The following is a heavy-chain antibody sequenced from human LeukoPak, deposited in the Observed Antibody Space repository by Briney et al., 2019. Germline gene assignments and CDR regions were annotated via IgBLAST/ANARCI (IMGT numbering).Heavy chain of an antibody. J-gene: IGHJ4*02. D-gene: IGHD3-22*01. CDR3: ARHWTITYYYDSSGYSN. CDR2: IYYSGST. CDR1: GGSISSYY. Sequence: SETLSLTCTVSGGSISSYYWGWIRRPPGKGLEWIGSIYYSGSTYYNPSLKSRVTISVDTSKNQFSLKLSSVTAADTAVYYCARHWTITYYYDSSGYSNWGQGTLVTVSS. V-gene: IGHV4-39*01.